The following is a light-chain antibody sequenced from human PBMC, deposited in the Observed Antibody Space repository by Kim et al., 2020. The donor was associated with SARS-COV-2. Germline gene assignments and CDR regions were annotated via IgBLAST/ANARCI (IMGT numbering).Light chain of an antibody. CDR1: SSNIGAGVD. V-gene: IGLV1-40*01. Sequence: PGQRVTISCTGSSSNIGAGVDVHWYQQLPGTAPTLLIYGNNNRPSGVPDRFSGSKSGTSASLAITGLQAEDEADYYCQSFDSRSVMFGGGTQLTVL. J-gene: IGLJ3*02. CDR2: GNN. CDR3: QSFDSRSVM.